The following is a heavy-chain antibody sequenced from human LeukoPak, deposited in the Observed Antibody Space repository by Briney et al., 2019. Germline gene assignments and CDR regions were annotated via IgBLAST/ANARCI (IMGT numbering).Heavy chain of an antibody. CDR3: ARAATRTMVGRFDY. CDR2: ISAYNGNT. D-gene: IGHD4/OR15-4a*01. CDR1: GYTFTSYG. J-gene: IGHJ4*02. V-gene: IGHV1-18*01. Sequence: ASVKVSCKASGYTFTSYGISWVRQAPGQGLEWMGWISAYNGNTSYAQKLQGRVTMTTDTSTSTAYMELRSLRSDDTAVYYCARAATRTMVGRFDYWGQGTLVTVSS.